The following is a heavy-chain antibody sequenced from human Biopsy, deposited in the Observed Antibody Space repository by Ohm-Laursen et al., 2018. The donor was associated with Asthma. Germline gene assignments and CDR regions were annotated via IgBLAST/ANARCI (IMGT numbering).Heavy chain of an antibody. D-gene: IGHD3-10*01. Sequence: SETLSLTCTVSGGSVSTGSYYWSWIRQPPGKGLEWLGYILYTGGDNYNPSLKSRVTISVDTSKNQFSLRLNSVTAADTAVYYCARGPNYHGSGRAPIGMDVWGQGTTVTVSS. CDR3: ARGPNYHGSGRAPIGMDV. CDR2: ILYTGGD. CDR1: GGSVSTGSYY. J-gene: IGHJ6*02. V-gene: IGHV4-61*01.